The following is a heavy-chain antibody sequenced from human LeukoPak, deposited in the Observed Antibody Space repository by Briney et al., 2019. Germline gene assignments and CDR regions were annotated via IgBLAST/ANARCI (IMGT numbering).Heavy chain of an antibody. CDR3: ARDGYCSSTSCSYYYYYMDV. CDR1: GGSISGYY. D-gene: IGHD2-2*03. J-gene: IGHJ6*03. CDR2: IYNSESI. Sequence: SETLSLTCTVSGGSISGYYWSWIRQPAGKGLEWIGRIYNSESINYNPSLKSRVTMSIDTSKNQFSLKLNSVTAADTAVYYCARDGYCSSTSCSYYYYYMDVWGKGTTVTVSS. V-gene: IGHV4-4*07.